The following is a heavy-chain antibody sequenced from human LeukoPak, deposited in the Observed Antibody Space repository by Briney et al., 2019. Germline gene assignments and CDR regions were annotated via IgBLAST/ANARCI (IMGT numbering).Heavy chain of an antibody. CDR1: GFTFSSYG. CDR2: ISFDGSKK. V-gene: IGHV3-30*19. CDR3: ARDQGTYGPLDY. Sequence: PGGSLRLSCAASGFTFSSYGMHWVRQAPGKGLEWVAVISFDGSKKQYVDSVKGRFSFSRDHSKNTLYLQMNSLRAEDTAVYYCARDQGTYGPLDYWGQGTLVTVSS. D-gene: IGHD3-10*01. J-gene: IGHJ4*02.